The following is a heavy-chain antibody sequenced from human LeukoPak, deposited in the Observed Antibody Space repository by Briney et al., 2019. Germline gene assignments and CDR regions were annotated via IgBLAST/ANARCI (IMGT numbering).Heavy chain of an antibody. Sequence: SETLSLTCTGSGGSISSSSYYWGWIRQPPGKGLEWIGSIYYSGSTYYNPSLKSRVTISVDTSKNQFSLKLSSVTAADTAVYYCARDPFWAIVVVVAATRGGFDPWGQGTLVTVSS. CDR3: ARDPFWAIVVVVAATRGGFDP. CDR1: GGSISSSSYY. D-gene: IGHD2-15*01. V-gene: IGHV4-39*07. J-gene: IGHJ5*02. CDR2: IYYSGST.